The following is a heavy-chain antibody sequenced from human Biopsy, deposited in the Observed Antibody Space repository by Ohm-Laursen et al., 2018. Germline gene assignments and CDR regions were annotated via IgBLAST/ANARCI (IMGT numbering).Heavy chain of an antibody. CDR1: GFTFSDYY. V-gene: IGHV3-11*01. J-gene: IGHJ3*01. D-gene: IGHD1-20*01. Sequence: GSLRLSCAASGFTFSDYYMSWVRQAPGKGLEWISYITVSGASVYYTDSVKGRFTISRDNAKNSLYLQMNSLRAEDTAVYFCAISNPASNYKWNDQDEPLDFWGQGTMVTVSS. CDR2: ITVSGASV. CDR3: AISNPASNYKWNDQDEPLDF.